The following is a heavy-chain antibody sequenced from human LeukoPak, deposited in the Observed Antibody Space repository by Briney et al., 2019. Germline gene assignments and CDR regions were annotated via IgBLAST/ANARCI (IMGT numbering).Heavy chain of an antibody. D-gene: IGHD5-18*01. CDR1: GGSISSHY. V-gene: IGHV4-59*11. Sequence: SETLSLTCTVSGGSISSHYWSWIRQPPGRGQEWIAYLRDSVNTKDNPSLTSRLTLSADTSKNQFSLRLSSVTAADTAVYYCATIKRGSIYGYFDFWGQGIKVTVSS. CDR3: ATIKRGSIYGYFDF. CDR2: LRDSVNT. J-gene: IGHJ4*02.